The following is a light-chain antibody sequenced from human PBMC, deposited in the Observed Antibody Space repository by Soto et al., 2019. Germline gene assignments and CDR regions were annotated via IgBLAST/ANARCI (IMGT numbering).Light chain of an antibody. CDR1: QSLLHSNGYKY. Sequence: DIVMTQSPLSLPVTPGEPASISCRSSQSLLHSNGYKYLNWYLQKPGQSPLLLIYLTSTRASGVPHRFSGSVSGTDFTLKISKVEADDVGVYYCMQDLQSPFTFGPGTKVYIK. CDR3: MQDLQSPFT. J-gene: IGKJ3*01. V-gene: IGKV2-28*01. CDR2: LTS.